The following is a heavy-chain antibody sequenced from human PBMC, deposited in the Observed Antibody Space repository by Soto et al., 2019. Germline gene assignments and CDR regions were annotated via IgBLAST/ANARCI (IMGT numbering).Heavy chain of an antibody. Sequence: QVQLQESGPGLVKPSETLSLTCTVSGGSVSSGSYYWSWIRQPPGKGLEWIGYIYYSGSTNYNPSLKSRVTISVDTSKNQFSLKLSSVTAADTAVYYCARDMVYDSSGYYYEDAFDIWDQGTMVTVSS. CDR2: IYYSGST. J-gene: IGHJ3*02. D-gene: IGHD3-22*01. CDR3: ARDMVYDSSGYYYEDAFDI. V-gene: IGHV4-61*01. CDR1: GGSVSSGSYY.